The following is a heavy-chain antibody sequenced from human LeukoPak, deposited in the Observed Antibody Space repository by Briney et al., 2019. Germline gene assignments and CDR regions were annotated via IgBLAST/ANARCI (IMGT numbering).Heavy chain of an antibody. Sequence: GGSLRLSCAASGFTFSTYWMTWVRQAPGKGLEWVANIKQDGSEKNYADSVKGRFTISRDNAKNSLYLQINSLRGEDTAVYYCATEIGICSGGSCYFRFGYWGQGTLVTVSS. CDR1: GFTFSTYW. D-gene: IGHD2-15*01. CDR3: ATEIGICSGGSCYFRFGY. CDR2: IKQDGSEK. J-gene: IGHJ4*02. V-gene: IGHV3-7*01.